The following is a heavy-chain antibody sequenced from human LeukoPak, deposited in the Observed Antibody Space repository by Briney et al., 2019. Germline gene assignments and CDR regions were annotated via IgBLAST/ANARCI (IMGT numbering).Heavy chain of an antibody. Sequence: GGSLRLSCAASGFTFSSYAMSWVRQAPGKGLGWVSAISGSGGSTYYADSVKGRFTISRDNSKNTLYLQMNSLRAEDAAVYYCAKEGSIVVVVAGGTYYYYYMDVWGKGTTVTVSS. J-gene: IGHJ6*03. CDR3: AKEGSIVVVVAGGTYYYYYMDV. V-gene: IGHV3-23*01. CDR1: GFTFSSYA. CDR2: ISGSGGST. D-gene: IGHD2-15*01.